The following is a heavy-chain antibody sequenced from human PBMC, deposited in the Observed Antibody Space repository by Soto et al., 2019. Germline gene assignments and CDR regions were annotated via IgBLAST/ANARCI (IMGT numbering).Heavy chain of an antibody. CDR1: GYTFTSYG. J-gene: IGHJ4*02. Sequence: QVQLVQSGAEVKKPGASVKVSCKASGYTFTSYGISWVRQAPGQGLEWMGWISAYNGNTNYAQKLQGRVTMTTDTPTSTAYMERRSLMSDDTAVYYCARVPATMATISWYFDYWGQGTMVTVSS. CDR3: ARVPATMATISWYFDY. V-gene: IGHV1-18*01. D-gene: IGHD5-12*01. CDR2: ISAYNGNT.